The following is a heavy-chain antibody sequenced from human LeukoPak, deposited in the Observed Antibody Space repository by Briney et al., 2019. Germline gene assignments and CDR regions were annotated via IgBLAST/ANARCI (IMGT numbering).Heavy chain of an antibody. Sequence: SETLSLTCTVSGGSISSNSYYWGWIRQPPGKGLEWIGSIYYSGSTYYNPSLKSRVTISVDTSKNQFSLKLSSVTAADTAVYYCARKYYYDSSGYPVDYWGQGTLVTVSS. CDR1: GGSISSNSYY. CDR2: IYYSGST. J-gene: IGHJ4*02. V-gene: IGHV4-39*01. D-gene: IGHD3-22*01. CDR3: ARKYYYDSSGYPVDY.